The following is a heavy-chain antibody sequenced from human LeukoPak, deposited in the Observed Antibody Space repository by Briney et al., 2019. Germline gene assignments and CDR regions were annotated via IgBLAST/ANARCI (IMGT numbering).Heavy chain of an antibody. D-gene: IGHD6-19*01. Sequence: TLSLTCTVTGGSISSGGYYWSWIRQHPGKGLEWIGYIYYSGSTYYNPSLKSRVTISVDTSKNQFSLKLSSVTAADTAVYYCARDPGASGYSSGWLDYWGQGTLVTVSS. V-gene: IGHV4-31*03. CDR3: ARDPGASGYSSGWLDY. CDR1: GGSISSGGYY. CDR2: IYYSGST. J-gene: IGHJ4*02.